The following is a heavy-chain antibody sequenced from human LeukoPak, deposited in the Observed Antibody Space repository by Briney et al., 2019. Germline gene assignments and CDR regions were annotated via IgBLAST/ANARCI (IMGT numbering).Heavy chain of an antibody. CDR1: GYTLTELS. J-gene: IGHJ4*02. V-gene: IGHV1-24*01. D-gene: IGHD3-3*01. CDR2: FDPEDGET. Sequence: SVQVSCKVSGYTLTELSMHWVRQAPGKGLEWMGGFDPEDGETIYAQKFQGRVTMTEDTSTDTAYMELSSLRSEDTAVYYCATADFWSGYSVGYFDYWGQGTLVTVSS. CDR3: ATADFWSGYSVGYFDY.